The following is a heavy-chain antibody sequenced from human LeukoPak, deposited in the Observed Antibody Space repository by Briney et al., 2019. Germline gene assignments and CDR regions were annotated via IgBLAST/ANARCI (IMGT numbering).Heavy chain of an antibody. J-gene: IGHJ4*02. CDR3: ARAGRMLDY. D-gene: IGHD2-15*01. CDR1: GFTFSSYS. Sequence: GGSLRLSCAASGFTFSSYSMNWVRQAPGKGLEWVANINEDGSEKYYVDSVKGRFTISRDNARNSLYLQMNSLRAEDTAVYYCARAGRMLDYWGQGTLVIVSS. CDR2: INEDGSEK. V-gene: IGHV3-7*01.